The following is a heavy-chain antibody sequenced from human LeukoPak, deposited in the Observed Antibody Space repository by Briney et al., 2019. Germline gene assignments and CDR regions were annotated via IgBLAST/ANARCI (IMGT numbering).Heavy chain of an antibody. CDR1: GFTFSSYS. D-gene: IGHD4-23*01. CDR2: ISSSSGYI. V-gene: IGHV3-21*01. J-gene: IGHJ3*02. CDR3: ARDKYGGNSNAFDI. Sequence: PGGSLRLSCAASGFTFSSYSTNRVRQAPGKGLEWVSSISSSSGYIYYADSMKGRFTISRDNAKNSLYLQMNSLRAEDTAVYYCARDKYGGNSNAFDIWGQGTLVTVSS.